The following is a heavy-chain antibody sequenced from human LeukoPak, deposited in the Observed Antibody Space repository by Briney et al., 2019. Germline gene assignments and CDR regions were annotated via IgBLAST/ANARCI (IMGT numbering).Heavy chain of an antibody. CDR1: GFTFSSYA. V-gene: IGHV3-23*01. D-gene: IGHD3-10*01. Sequence: GGSLRLSCAASGFTFSSYAMSWVRQAPGKGLEWASAISGSGGSTYYADSVKGRFTISRDNSKNTLYLQMNSLRAEDTAVYYCAKDSPYAYYGSGSYWDYWGQGTLVTVSS. CDR3: AKDSPYAYYGSGSYWDY. J-gene: IGHJ4*02. CDR2: ISGSGGST.